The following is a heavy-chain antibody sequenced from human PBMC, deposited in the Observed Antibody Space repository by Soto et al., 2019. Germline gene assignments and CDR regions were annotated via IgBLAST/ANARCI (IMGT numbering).Heavy chain of an antibody. J-gene: IGHJ4*02. CDR3: ARVHYDSSGYYDY. CDR2: IYYSGST. CDR1: GGSISSSSYY. Sequence: SETLSLTCTVSGGSISSSSYYWGWIRQPPGKGLEWIGSIYYSGSTYYNPSLKSRVTISVDTSKNQFSLKLSSVTAADTAVYYCARVHYDSSGYYDYWGQGTLVTVSS. D-gene: IGHD3-22*01. V-gene: IGHV4-39*01.